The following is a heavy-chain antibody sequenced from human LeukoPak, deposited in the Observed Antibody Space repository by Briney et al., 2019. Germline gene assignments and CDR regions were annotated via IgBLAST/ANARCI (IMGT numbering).Heavy chain of an antibody. CDR3: ARAGSGYDLLRSGELSFNY. J-gene: IGHJ4*02. Sequence: PGGSLRLSCAASGLTFSSYEMNWVRQAPGKGLEWVSYISSSGSTIYYADSVKGRFTISRDNAKNSLYLQMNSLRAEDTAVYYCARAGSGYDLLRSGELSFNYWGQGTLVTVSS. V-gene: IGHV3-48*03. CDR2: ISSSGSTI. CDR1: GLTFSSYE. D-gene: IGHD3-16*02.